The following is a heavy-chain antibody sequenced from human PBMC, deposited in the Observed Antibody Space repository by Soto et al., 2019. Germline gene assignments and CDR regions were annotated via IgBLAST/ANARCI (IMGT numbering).Heavy chain of an antibody. V-gene: IGHV4-59*01. Sequence: SETLSLTCTVSGGSISSYYWSWIRQPPGKGLEWIGYIYYSGSTNYNPSLKSRVTISVDTSKNQFSLKLSSVTAADTAVYYRARAGYRPILDYYYGMDVWGQGTTVTVSS. D-gene: IGHD3-3*02. CDR3: ARAGYRPILDYYYGMDV. CDR2: IYYSGST. J-gene: IGHJ6*02. CDR1: GGSISSYY.